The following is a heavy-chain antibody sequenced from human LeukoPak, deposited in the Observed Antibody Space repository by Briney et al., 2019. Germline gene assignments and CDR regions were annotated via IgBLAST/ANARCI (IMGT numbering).Heavy chain of an antibody. CDR1: GFTVSSNY. J-gene: IGHJ5*02. V-gene: IGHV3-53*01. D-gene: IGHD5-18*01. CDR3: ARDGYSYGYWFDP. CDR2: IYSGGST. Sequence: GGSLRLSCAASGFTVSSNYMSWVRQAPGKGLEWVSVIYSGGSTYYADSVKGRFTISRDNSKNTLYLQMNSLRAEDTAVYYCARDGYSYGYWFDPWGQGTLVTVSS.